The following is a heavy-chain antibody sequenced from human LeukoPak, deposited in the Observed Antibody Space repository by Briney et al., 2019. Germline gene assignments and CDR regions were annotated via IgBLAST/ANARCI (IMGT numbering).Heavy chain of an antibody. V-gene: IGHV3-30*18. CDR1: GFIFSSYE. D-gene: IGHD3-3*01. CDR2: ISYDGSNK. Sequence: TGGSLRLSCAASGFIFSSYEMHWVRQAPGKGLEWVAVISYDGSNKYYADSVKGRFTISRDNSKNTLYLQMNSLRAEDTAVYYCAKNGVVISPWAEPEIDYWGQGTLVTVSS. CDR3: AKNGVVISPWAEPEIDY. J-gene: IGHJ4*02.